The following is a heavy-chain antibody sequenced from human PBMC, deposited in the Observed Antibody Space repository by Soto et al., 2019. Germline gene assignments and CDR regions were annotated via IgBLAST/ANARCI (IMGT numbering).Heavy chain of an antibody. J-gene: IGHJ5*02. V-gene: IGHV1-69*06. CDR2: ITPGFGSG. Sequence: QVQLGQSGAEVKEPGSSVNVSCKASGGTFSSYTISWVRQAPGQGFEWMGGITPGFGSGNYAQKFQGRVTITAYKSTRTVYMALSSLTSADTALYYCARLTGSYQLGKWFDPWGQGTLVTVSS. CDR1: GGTFSSYT. CDR3: ARLTGSYQLGKWFDP. D-gene: IGHD1-26*01.